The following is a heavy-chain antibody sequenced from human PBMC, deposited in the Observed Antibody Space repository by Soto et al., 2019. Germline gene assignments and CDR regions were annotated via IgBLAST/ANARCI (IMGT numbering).Heavy chain of an antibody. J-gene: IGHJ4*02. D-gene: IGHD1-7*01. V-gene: IGHV5-10-1*01. Sequence: GESMKRAGQASGYSFASYWIIGVRQMPGKGLEWMGRIDPSDSYTNYSPSFQGHVTISADKSISTAYLQWTSLKASDTAMYYCASFISGTKYYFDYWGQGTPFTVSS. CDR1: GYSFASYW. CDR3: ASFISGTKYYFDY. CDR2: IDPSDSYT.